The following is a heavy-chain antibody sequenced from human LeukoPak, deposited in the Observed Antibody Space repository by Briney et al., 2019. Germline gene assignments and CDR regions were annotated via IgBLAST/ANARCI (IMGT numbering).Heavy chain of an antibody. J-gene: IGHJ3*02. CDR3: ARVSNGYSYGDSVDVFDI. V-gene: IGHV3-11*04. D-gene: IGHD5-18*01. Sequence: GGSLRLSCAASGFTFSDYYMSWVRQAPGKGLEWVSHISSSGSTIYYADSVKGRFTISRDNAKNSLYLQMNSLRAEDTAVYYCARVSNGYSYGDSVDVFDIWGQGTMVTVSS. CDR1: GFTFSDYY. CDR2: ISSSGSTI.